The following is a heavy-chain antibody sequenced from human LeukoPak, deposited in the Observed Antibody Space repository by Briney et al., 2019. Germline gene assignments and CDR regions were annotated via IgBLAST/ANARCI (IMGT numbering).Heavy chain of an antibody. CDR3: ARGSIVVVPGYYYMDV. Sequence: PSETLSLTCAVYGGSFSGYYWSWIRQPPGKGLEWIGEINHSGSTNYKPSLKSRVTISVDTFKNQFSLKLSSVTAADTAVYYCARGSIVVVPGYYYMDVWGKGTTVTVSS. CDR1: GGSFSGYY. CDR2: INHSGST. D-gene: IGHD2-2*01. V-gene: IGHV4-34*01. J-gene: IGHJ6*03.